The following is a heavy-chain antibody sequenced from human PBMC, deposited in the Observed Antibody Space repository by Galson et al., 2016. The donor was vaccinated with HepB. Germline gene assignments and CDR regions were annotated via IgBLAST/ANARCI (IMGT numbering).Heavy chain of an antibody. CDR1: GFTFSNYG. CDR3: VQGSTAPAV. CDR2: ISRSGDST. D-gene: IGHD1-14*01. Sequence: SLRLSCAASGFTFSNYGMTWVRQAPGKGLEVVSSISRSGDSTAYADSVKGRITISRDNSKNTLTLQMNSRTADDTAIYYCVQGSTAPAVWGKGTTVTVSS. J-gene: IGHJ6*04. V-gene: IGHV3-23*01.